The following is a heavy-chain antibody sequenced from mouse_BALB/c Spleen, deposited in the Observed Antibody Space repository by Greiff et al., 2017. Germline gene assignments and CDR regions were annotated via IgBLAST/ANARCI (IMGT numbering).Heavy chain of an antibody. CDR3: ARVYYGSLMDY. J-gene: IGHJ4*01. D-gene: IGHD1-1*02. CDR1: GFTFSDFY. V-gene: IGHV7-1*02. Sequence: EVNVVESGGGLVQPGGSLRLSCATSGFTFSDFYMEWVRQPPGKRLEWIAASRNKANDYTTEYSASVKGRFIVSRDTSQSILYLQMNALRAEDTAIYYCARVYYGSLMDYWGQGTSVTVSS. CDR2: SRNKANDYTT.